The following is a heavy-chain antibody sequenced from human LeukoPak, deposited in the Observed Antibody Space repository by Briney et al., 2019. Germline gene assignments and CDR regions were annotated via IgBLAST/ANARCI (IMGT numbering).Heavy chain of an antibody. CDR3: ARGMTLRAFDI. J-gene: IGHJ3*02. CDR2: IWYDGSNK. Sequence: GRSLRLSCAASGFTFSSYGMHWVRRAPGKGLEWVAVIWYDGSNKYYADSVKGRFTISRDNSKNTLYLQMNSLRAEDTAVYYCARGMTLRAFDIWGRGTMVTVSS. D-gene: IGHD2-15*01. V-gene: IGHV3-33*01. CDR1: GFTFSSYG.